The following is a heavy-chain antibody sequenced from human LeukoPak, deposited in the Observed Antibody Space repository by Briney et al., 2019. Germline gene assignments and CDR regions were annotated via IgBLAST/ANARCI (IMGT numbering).Heavy chain of an antibody. Sequence: SVKVSCKASGGTFSSYAISWVRQAPGQGLEWMGGIIPIFGTANYAQKFQGRVTITVDKSTSTAYMELSSLRSEDTAVYYCARSSIIAAAGPYYFDYWGQGTLVTVSS. V-gene: IGHV1-69*06. CDR3: ARSSIIAAAGPYYFDY. CDR2: IIPIFGTA. J-gene: IGHJ4*02. D-gene: IGHD6-13*01. CDR1: GGTFSSYA.